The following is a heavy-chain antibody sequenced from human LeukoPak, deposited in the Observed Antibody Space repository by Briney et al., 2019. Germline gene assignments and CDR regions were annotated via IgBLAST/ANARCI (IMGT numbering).Heavy chain of an antibody. D-gene: IGHD5-18*01. V-gene: IGHV3-21*01. CDR3: ARLRGGYNYALGPFDY. CDR1: EFPFSSYN. Sequence: GGSLTLSCEPSEFPFSSYNIKWARQAPGKGLEWVSSISSIRNYIYYADSVRGRFTISRDNARNSLYLQMNSLRAGDTAVYYCARLRGGYNYALGPFDYWGQGTLVTVSS. CDR2: ISSIRNYI. J-gene: IGHJ4*02.